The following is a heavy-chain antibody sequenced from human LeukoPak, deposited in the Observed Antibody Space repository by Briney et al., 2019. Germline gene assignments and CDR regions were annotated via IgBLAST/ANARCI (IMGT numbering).Heavy chain of an antibody. Sequence: SETLSLTCTVSGGSISSYYWSWIRQPAGKGLEWIGRIYTSGSTNYNPSLKSRVTMSVDTSKNQFSLKLSSVTAADTAVYYCARIAAGGYYYYYYYMDVWGKGTTVTVSS. J-gene: IGHJ6*03. CDR1: GGSISSYY. CDR3: ARIAAGGYYYYYYYMDV. D-gene: IGHD6-13*01. CDR2: IYTSGST. V-gene: IGHV4-4*07.